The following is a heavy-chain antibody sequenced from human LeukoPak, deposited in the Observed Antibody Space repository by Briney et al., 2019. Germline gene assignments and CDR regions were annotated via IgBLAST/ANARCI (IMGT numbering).Heavy chain of an antibody. D-gene: IGHD3-22*01. V-gene: IGHV5-51*01. CDR2: IYPDDSDI. J-gene: IGHJ4*02. CDR1: GFSFTSYW. Sequence: GESLKISCKGSGFSFTSYWIGWVRQTPGRGLEWIGIIYPDDSDIRLSPTFQGQVTMPADKSISTAYLRWSSLKALDSAMYFCARLYYDTSGYFDYWGQGTLVTVSS. CDR3: ARLYYDTSGYFDY.